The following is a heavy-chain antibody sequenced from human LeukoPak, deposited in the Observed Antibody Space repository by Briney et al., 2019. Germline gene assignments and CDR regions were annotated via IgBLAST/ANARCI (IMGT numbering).Heavy chain of an antibody. Sequence: ASVKVSCKASGYTFTSYGISWVRQAPGQGLEWMGWISAYNGITDYAQKLQGRVTMTTDTSTSTVYMELSSLRSENTAVYYCAREWFGEYPSANGMDVWGQGTTVTVSS. V-gene: IGHV1-18*01. CDR2: ISAYNGIT. J-gene: IGHJ6*02. CDR3: AREWFGEYPSANGMDV. CDR1: GYTFTSYG. D-gene: IGHD3-10*01.